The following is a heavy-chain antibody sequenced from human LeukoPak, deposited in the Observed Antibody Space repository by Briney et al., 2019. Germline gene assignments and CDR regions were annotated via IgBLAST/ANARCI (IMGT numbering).Heavy chain of an antibody. V-gene: IGHV4-61*01. CDR2: IYYTGST. Sequence: SETLSLTCTVSGGSVSSDSYYWSWIRQPPGKGLESIGYIYYTGSTNYNPSLKSRVTISVDMSKNQFSLKLTSVTAADTAVYYCATKGPRRGYFDYWGQGTLVAVSS. CDR3: ATKGPRRGYFDY. CDR1: GGSVSSDSYY. J-gene: IGHJ4*02.